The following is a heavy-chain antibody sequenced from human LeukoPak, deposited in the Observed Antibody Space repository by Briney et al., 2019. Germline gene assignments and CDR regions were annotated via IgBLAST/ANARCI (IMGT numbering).Heavy chain of an antibody. CDR3: AKDRSAYYYDSSGYYVDY. V-gene: IGHV3-30*18. CDR2: TSYDGSNK. J-gene: IGHJ4*02. CDR1: GFTFSSYG. Sequence: PGGSLRLSCAASGFTFSSYGMHWVRQAPGKGLECVAVTSYDGSNKYYADSVKGRFTISRDNSKNTLYLQMNSLRAEDTAVYYCAKDRSAYYYDSSGYYVDYWGQGTLVTVSS. D-gene: IGHD3-22*01.